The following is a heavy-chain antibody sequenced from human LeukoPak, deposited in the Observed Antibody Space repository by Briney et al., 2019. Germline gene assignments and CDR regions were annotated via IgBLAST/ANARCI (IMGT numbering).Heavy chain of an antibody. D-gene: IGHD2-15*01. CDR3: ARDRRVVVILDY. Sequence: ASVKVSCKASGYTFTSYYMHWVRQAPRQGLEWMGIINPSGGSTSYAQKFQGGVTMTRDTSTSTVYMELSSLRSEDTAVYYCARDRRVVVILDYWGQGTLVTVSS. CDR1: GYTFTSYY. CDR2: INPSGGST. V-gene: IGHV1-46*01. J-gene: IGHJ4*02.